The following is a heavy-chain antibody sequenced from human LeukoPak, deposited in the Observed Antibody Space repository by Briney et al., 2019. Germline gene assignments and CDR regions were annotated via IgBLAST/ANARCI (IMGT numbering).Heavy chain of an antibody. CDR1: GFTFSSYS. J-gene: IGHJ6*03. Sequence: GGSLRLSCAASGFTFSSYSMNWVRQAPGKGLEWVSSISSSSSYIYYADSVKGRFTTSRDNAKNSLYLQMNSLRAEDTAVYYCARVLVWGSYYDYYYYMDVWGKGTTVTVSS. D-gene: IGHD3-16*01. V-gene: IGHV3-21*01. CDR2: ISSSSSYI. CDR3: ARVLVWGSYYDYYYYMDV.